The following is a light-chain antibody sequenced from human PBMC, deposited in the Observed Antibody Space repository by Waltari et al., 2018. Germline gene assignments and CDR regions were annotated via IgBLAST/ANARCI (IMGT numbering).Light chain of an antibody. Sequence: VVMTPSPLHPPVTLGQQPSNPFRARSSLVSSDGNTYLNWFHQRPGQSPTRLIYKVSNLDTEVPERFSGSGSGTDFTLKISRVEAEDVGVYYCIQDTHWPWTFGQGTKVEIK. CDR3: IQDTHWPWT. CDR2: KVS. V-gene: IGKV2-30*01. J-gene: IGKJ1*01. CDR1: SSLVSSDGNTY.